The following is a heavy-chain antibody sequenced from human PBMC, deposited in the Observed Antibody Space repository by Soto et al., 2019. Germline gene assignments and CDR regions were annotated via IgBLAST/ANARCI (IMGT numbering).Heavy chain of an antibody. Sequence: QGQLVESGGGVVQPGRSLRLSCAASGFTFNTYGMHWVRQAPGKGLEWVAVIWYDGGIKYYSDSTRGRFIVSRDNSRNTLYLQMNSLRVEDTAVYYCARIDCTGNNCRPYAHYDLDVWGQGTTVTVSS. CDR2: IWYDGGIK. V-gene: IGHV3-33*01. J-gene: IGHJ6*03. CDR3: ARIDCTGNNCRPYAHYDLDV. CDR1: GFTFNTYG. D-gene: IGHD2-8*02.